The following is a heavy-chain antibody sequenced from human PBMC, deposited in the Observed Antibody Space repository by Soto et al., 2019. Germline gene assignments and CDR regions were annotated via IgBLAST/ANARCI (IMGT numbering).Heavy chain of an antibody. J-gene: IGHJ4*02. CDR3: ARRFCSTGNCRGIGFDY. V-gene: IGHV3-13*01. CDR2: IGADGGT. D-gene: IGHD2-15*01. CDR1: GYPFSSHD. Sequence: GGSLRLSCAASGYPFSSHDMHWVRQVTGKGLEWVSAIGADGGTYYLGSVKGRFTISRENAENSVYLQMNSLRVGDTAVYYCARRFCSTGNCRGIGFDYWGQGALVTVSS.